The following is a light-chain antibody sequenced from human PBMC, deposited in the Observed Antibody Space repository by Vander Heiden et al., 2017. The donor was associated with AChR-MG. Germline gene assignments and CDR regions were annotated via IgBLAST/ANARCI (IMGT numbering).Light chain of an antibody. J-gene: IGLJ2*01. Sequence: SLDLTQPPSVSVSPGQTATIACSADQLGNKYVCWYQQKPGQSPVQVIYQNTNRPSGIPERFSGSKSGKTATLTISGTQAIDEADYYCQAWDGPTVVFGGGTKLTVL. CDR2: QNT. CDR3: QAWDGPTVV. CDR1: QLGNKY. V-gene: IGLV3-1*01.